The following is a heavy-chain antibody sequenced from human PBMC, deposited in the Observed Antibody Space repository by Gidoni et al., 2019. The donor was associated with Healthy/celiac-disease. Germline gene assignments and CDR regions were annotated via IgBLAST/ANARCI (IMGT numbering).Heavy chain of an antibody. CDR3: ARGLEMATTTNWFDP. CDR2: IIPIFGTA. J-gene: IGHJ5*02. D-gene: IGHD5-12*01. CDR1: GGTFRSYA. Sequence: QVQLVQSVAEVKKPGSSVKVSCKAAGGTFRSYAISWVRKAPGQGLEWMGVIIPIFGTANYAQKFQGRVTITADESTSTAYMELSSLRSEDTAVYYCARGLEMATTTNWFDPWGQGTLVTVSS. V-gene: IGHV1-69*12.